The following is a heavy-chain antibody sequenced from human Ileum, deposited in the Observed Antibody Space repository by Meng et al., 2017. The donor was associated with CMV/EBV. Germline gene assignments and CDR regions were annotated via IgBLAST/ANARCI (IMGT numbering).Heavy chain of an antibody. J-gene: IGHJ6*02. Sequence: GGSLRLSCAASGFTFNNYWMSWVRQAPGKGLEWVANIRQDGSEKYYVDSVKGRFTISRDNAENSLFLQMNSLRAEETDLYYCARIYDYGGAHYGMDVWGQGTTVTVSS. D-gene: IGHD4/OR15-4a*01. CDR1: GFTFNNYW. V-gene: IGHV3-7*01. CDR2: IRQDGSEK. CDR3: ARIYDYGGAHYGMDV.